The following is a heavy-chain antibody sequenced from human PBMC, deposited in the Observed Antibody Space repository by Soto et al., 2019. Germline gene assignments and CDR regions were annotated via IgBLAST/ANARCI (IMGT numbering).Heavy chain of an antibody. CDR2: ISSSSSYI. J-gene: IGHJ1*01. Sequence: EVQLVESGGGLVKPGGSLRLSCAASGFTFSSYSMNWVRQAPGKGLEWVSSISSSSSYIYYADSVKGRFTISRDNAKNSLYLQMNSLRAEDTAVYYCARGGGQLEPKYFQHSGQRTLVTVSS. D-gene: IGHD6-6*01. CDR3: ARGGGQLEPKYFQH. CDR1: GFTFSSYS. V-gene: IGHV3-21*01.